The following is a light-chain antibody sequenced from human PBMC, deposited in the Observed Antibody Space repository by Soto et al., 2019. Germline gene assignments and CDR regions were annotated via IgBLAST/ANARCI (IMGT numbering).Light chain of an antibody. Sequence: EIVMTQSPATLSVSPGERATLSCRASQSVISNLGWYQQTPGQAPRLLIHSASSRAAGIPDRFSGSGSGTDFTLIISRLEPEDFAVYYCQQHGSSPPTFGQGTKVEIK. CDR2: SAS. J-gene: IGKJ2*01. V-gene: IGKV3-20*01. CDR3: QQHGSSPPT. CDR1: QSVISN.